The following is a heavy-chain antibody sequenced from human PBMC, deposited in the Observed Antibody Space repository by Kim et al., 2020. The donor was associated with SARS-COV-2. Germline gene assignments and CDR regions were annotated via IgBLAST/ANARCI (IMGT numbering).Heavy chain of an antibody. J-gene: IGHJ4*02. CDR2: ISYDGSNK. Sequence: GGSLRLSCAASGFTFSSYAMHWVRQAPGKGLEWVAVISYDGSNKYYADSVKGRFTISRDNSKNTLYLQMNSLRAEDTAVYYCARESHGSGSYYPTHNDYWGQGTLVTVSS. V-gene: IGHV3-30-3*01. CDR1: GFTFSSYA. D-gene: IGHD3-10*01. CDR3: ARESHGSGSYYPTHNDY.